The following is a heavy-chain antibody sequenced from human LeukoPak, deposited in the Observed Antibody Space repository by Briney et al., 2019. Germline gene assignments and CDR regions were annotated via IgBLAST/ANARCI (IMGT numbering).Heavy chain of an antibody. CDR2: ISGSGGST. CDR1: GFTFSSYA. V-gene: IGHV3-23*01. Sequence: GGSLRLSCAASGFTFSSYAMSWVRQAPGKGLEWVSAISGSGGSTYYADSVKGRFTISRDNSKNTLYLQMNSLRAEDTAVYYCAKDPTEVVPAAITSPDTTINDAFDIWGQGTMVTVSS. CDR3: AKDPTEVVPAAITSPDTTINDAFDI. D-gene: IGHD2-2*01. J-gene: IGHJ3*02.